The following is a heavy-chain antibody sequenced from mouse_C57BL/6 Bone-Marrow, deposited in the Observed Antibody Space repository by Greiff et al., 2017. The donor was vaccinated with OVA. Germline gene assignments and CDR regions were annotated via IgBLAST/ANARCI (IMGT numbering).Heavy chain of an antibody. CDR3: ARAYDYVDY. J-gene: IGHJ2*01. V-gene: IGHV1-76*01. CDR1: GYTFTDYY. D-gene: IGHD2-3*01. CDR2: IYPGSGNT. Sequence: QVQLKQSGAELVRPGASVKLSCKASGYTFTDYYINWVKQRPGQGLEWIARIYPGSGNTYYNEKFKGKATLTAEKSSSTAYMQLSSLTSEDSAVYFCARAYDYVDYWGQGTTLTVSS.